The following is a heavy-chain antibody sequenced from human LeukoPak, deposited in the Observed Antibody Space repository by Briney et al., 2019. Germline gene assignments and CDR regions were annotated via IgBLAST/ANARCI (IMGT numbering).Heavy chain of an antibody. V-gene: IGHV3-7*01. CDR2: INQDGSKE. J-gene: IGHJ4*02. Sequence: GGSLRLSCAASGFTFSNYWMTWVRQAPGKGLEWVAHINQDGSKEYYTDSVKARFTISRNNAKNSLSLQMNGLRAEDTAVYYCVRDGGVSGYDLLDYWGQGTLVTVSS. D-gene: IGHD5-12*01. CDR1: GFTFSNYW. CDR3: VRDGGVSGYDLLDY.